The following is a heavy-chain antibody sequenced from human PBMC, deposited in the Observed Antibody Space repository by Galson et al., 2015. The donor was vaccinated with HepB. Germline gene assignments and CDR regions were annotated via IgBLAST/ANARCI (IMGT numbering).Heavy chain of an antibody. J-gene: IGHJ6*02. CDR2: MNPNSGNT. CDR1: GYTFTSYD. CDR3: ARRPLGYCSSTSCYWRYYYYYYGMDV. V-gene: IGHV1-8*01. Sequence: SVKVSRKASGYTFTSYDINWMRQATGQGLEWMGWMNPNSGNTGYAQKFQGRVTMTRNTSISTAYMELSSLRSEDTAVYYCARRPLGYCSSTSCYWRYYYYYYGMDVWGQGTTVTVSS. D-gene: IGHD2-2*01.